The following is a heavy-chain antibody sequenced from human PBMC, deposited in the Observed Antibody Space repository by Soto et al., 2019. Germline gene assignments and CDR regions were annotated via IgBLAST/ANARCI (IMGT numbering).Heavy chain of an antibody. CDR2: ISGNSSDI. D-gene: IGHD3-3*02. Sequence: GGSLRLSCAASGFTFSSYSMSWVRQAPGKGLEWVSAISGNSSDIYYADSVKGRFTITRDNSKNGLYLQMNSLRAEDTAVYYCQSINRIRAPTSQRPYWGQGTLVTVSS. V-gene: IGHV3-23*01. CDR3: QSINRIRAPTSQRPY. CDR1: GFTFSSYS. J-gene: IGHJ4*02.